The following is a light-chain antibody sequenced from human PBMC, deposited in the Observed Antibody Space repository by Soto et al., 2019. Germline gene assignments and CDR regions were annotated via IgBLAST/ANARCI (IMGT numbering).Light chain of an antibody. Sequence: DIQMTQSPSSLSASVGDRVTITCQASQDISNYLIWYQQKPGKAPKLLIYDASNLETGVPSRFSGSGSGTDFTFTISSLQPEDIATYYCQQYDNLPTWTFGQGTKVEIK. CDR2: DAS. V-gene: IGKV1-33*01. J-gene: IGKJ1*01. CDR3: QQYDNLPTWT. CDR1: QDISNY.